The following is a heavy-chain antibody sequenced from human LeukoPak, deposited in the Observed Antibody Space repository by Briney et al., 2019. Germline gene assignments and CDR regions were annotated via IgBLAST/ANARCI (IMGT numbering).Heavy chain of an antibody. V-gene: IGHV1-18*01. CDR2: ISAYNGNT. CDR1: GYTFTSYG. Sequence: GASVKVSCKASGYTFTSYGISWVRQAPGQGLEWMGWISAYNGNTNYAQKLQGRVTMTTDTSTSTAYMELRSLRSDDTAVYYCARASQYYYDSSGNDYWGQGTLVTVSS. D-gene: IGHD3-22*01. CDR3: ARASQYYYDSSGNDY. J-gene: IGHJ4*02.